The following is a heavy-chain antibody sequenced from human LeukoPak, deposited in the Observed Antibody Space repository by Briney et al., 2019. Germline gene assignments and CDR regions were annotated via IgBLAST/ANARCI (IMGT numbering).Heavy chain of an antibody. D-gene: IGHD3-22*01. CDR3: AKEGSGYVPDH. CDR1: GFTFNSYA. J-gene: IGHJ5*02. CDR2: LSGRGGSA. V-gene: IGHV3-23*01. Sequence: GGSLRLSCAASGFTFNSYAMSWVRQAPGKGLEWVSSLSGRGGSAYYADFVKGRFTISRDNSKNTLYLQMNSLRAEDTAVYYCAKEGSGYVPDHWGQGTMVTVSS.